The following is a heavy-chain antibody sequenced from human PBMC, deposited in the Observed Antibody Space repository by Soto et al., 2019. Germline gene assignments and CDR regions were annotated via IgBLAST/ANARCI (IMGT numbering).Heavy chain of an antibody. Sequence: EVQLLESGGGVVQPGGSLRLSCAVSGLTFSSFEMDWVRQAAGKGPEWISYISRGATTTYYADSVRGRFTISRDDAENSVFLQMDSLRVEDTAIYFCATSSTDYYFYWGQGTLVTVSS. CDR2: ISRGATTT. CDR3: ATSSTDYYFY. CDR1: GLTFSSFE. D-gene: IGHD3-9*01. V-gene: IGHV3-48*03. J-gene: IGHJ4*02.